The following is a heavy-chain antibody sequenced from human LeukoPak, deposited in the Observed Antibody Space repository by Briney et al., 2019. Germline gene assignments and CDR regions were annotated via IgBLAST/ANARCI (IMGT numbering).Heavy chain of an antibody. CDR1: GFTFSSHA. J-gene: IGHJ5*02. CDR3: AKGYTFGPNWFDP. Sequence: GGSLRLSCAASGFTFSSHAMSWVRQAPGKGLEWVSAISGSDGGTYYADSVKGRFTISRDNSKNMLSLQMNTLRAEDTAIYYCAKGYTFGPNWFDPWGQGTLVTVSS. CDR2: ISGSDGGT. V-gene: IGHV3-23*01. D-gene: IGHD5-18*01.